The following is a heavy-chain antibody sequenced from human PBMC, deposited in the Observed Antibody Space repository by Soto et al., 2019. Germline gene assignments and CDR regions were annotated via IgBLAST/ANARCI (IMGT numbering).Heavy chain of an antibody. CDR1: GYTFTDYY. D-gene: IGHD2-21*01. CDR3: ATLGLLWRPDVRGGDEDHIDY. V-gene: IGHV1-69-2*01. CDR2: VDPEDGET. Sequence: EVQLVQSGAEVKKPGATVKISCKVSGYTFTDYYMHWVPQAPGKGLEWMGLVDPEDGETIYAEKFQGRVTITADTSTDTAYMELRRLRSEDTAVYYCATLGLLWRPDVRGGDEDHIDYWGQGPLVTVSS. J-gene: IGHJ4*02.